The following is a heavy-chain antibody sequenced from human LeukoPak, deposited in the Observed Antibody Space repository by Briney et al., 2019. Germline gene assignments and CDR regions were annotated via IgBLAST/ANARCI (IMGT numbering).Heavy chain of an antibody. CDR1: GGSISSYY. J-gene: IGHJ5*02. CDR2: VSYSGST. Sequence: SETPSLTCTVSGGSISSYYWSWIRQPPGKGLEWIGYVSYSGSTNYSPSLKSRVTISRDMSKNQFSLTLTSVTAADTALYYCASQVSGTRGSWFDPWGQGTLVTVSS. CDR3: ASQVSGTRGSWFDP. V-gene: IGHV4-59*01. D-gene: IGHD6-19*01.